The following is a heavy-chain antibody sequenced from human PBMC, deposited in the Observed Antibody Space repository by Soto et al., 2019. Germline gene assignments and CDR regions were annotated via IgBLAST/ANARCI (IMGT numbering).Heavy chain of an antibody. V-gene: IGHV3-23*01. J-gene: IGHJ3*02. CDR1: GFTFRGYA. Sequence: EMQLLESGGGLVQPGGSLRLSCEASGFTFRGYAMSWVRQAPGKGLEWVSTISGSGGSTFYADSVKGRFTISRDNSRETLYLQMNSLRAEDTAVYYCAKGVRTLIVVVISGACDIWGQGTMVTVSS. CDR3: AKGVRTLIVVVISGACDI. D-gene: IGHD3-22*01. CDR2: ISGSGGST.